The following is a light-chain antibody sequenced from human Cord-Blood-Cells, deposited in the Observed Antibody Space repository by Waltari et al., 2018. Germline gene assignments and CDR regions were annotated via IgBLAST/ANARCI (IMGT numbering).Light chain of an antibody. V-gene: IGLV3-21*04. Sequence: SYVLPQPPSVSVAPGKTARITCGGNNIGSKSVHWYQQKPGKAPVLVIYYDSDRPSGIPERFSGSNSGNTATLTISRVEAGDEADYYCQVWDSSSDHVVFGGGTKLTVL. CDR2: YDS. J-gene: IGLJ2*01. CDR3: QVWDSSSDHVV. CDR1: NIGSKS.